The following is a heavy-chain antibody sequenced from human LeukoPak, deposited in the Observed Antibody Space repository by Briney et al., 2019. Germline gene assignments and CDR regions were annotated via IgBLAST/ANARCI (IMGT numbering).Heavy chain of an antibody. D-gene: IGHD3-22*01. CDR3: ARDGYYYDSSGYSGIDY. CDR1: GYTFTSYG. CDR2: ISAYNGNT. V-gene: IGHV1-18*01. Sequence: ASVKVSCKASGYTFTSYGICWVRQAPGQGLEWMGWISAYNGNTNYAQKLQGRVTMTTDTSTSTAYMELRSLRSDDTAVYYCARDGYYYDSSGYSGIDYWGQGTLVTVSS. J-gene: IGHJ4*02.